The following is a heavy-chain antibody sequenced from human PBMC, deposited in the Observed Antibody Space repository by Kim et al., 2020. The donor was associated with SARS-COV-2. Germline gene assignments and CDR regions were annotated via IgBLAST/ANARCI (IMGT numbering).Heavy chain of an antibody. Sequence: GGSLRLSCAASGFTFSSYGMHWVRQAPGKGLEWVAVISYDGSNKYYADSVKGRFTISRDNSKNTLYLQMNSLRAEDTAVYYCAKNAMITFGGLDYWGQGTLVTASS. CDR1: GFTFSSYG. D-gene: IGHD3-16*01. V-gene: IGHV3-30*18. CDR2: ISYDGSNK. J-gene: IGHJ4*02. CDR3: AKNAMITFGGLDY.